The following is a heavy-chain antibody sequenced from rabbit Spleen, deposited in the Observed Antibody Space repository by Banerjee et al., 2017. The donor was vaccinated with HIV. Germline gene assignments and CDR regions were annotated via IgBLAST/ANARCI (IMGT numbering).Heavy chain of an antibody. J-gene: IGHJ4*01. CDR3: ARDLVAVIGWNFSL. CDR1: AFSFSDRDV. D-gene: IGHD1-1*01. Sequence: QSLEESGGDLVKPEGSLTLTCKASAFSFSDRDVMCWVRQAPGKGLEWIACIYTTSGSTWYASWAKGRFTISETSSTTVTLQMTSLTAADTATYFCARDLVAVIGWNFSLWGPGTLVTVS. CDR2: IYTTSGST. V-gene: IGHV1S40*01.